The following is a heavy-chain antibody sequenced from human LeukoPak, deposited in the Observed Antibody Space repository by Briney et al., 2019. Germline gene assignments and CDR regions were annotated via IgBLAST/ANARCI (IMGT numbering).Heavy chain of an antibody. CDR1: GGSISSGGYY. J-gene: IGHJ3*02. V-gene: IGHV4-31*03. Sequence: SQTLSLTCTVSGGSISSGGYYWSWIRQHPEKGLEWIGYIYYSGSTYYNPSLKSRVTISVDTSKNQFSLKLSSVTAADTAVYYCAREQVAVAGNAFDIWGQGTMVTVSS. CDR2: IYYSGST. D-gene: IGHD6-19*01. CDR3: AREQVAVAGNAFDI.